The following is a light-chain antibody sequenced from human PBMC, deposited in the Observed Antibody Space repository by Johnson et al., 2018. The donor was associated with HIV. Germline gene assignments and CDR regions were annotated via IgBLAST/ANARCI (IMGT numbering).Light chain of an antibody. CDR2: DNN. Sequence: QSVLTQPPSVSAAPGQKVTISCSGSSSNIGNNYVSWYQQLPGTAHKLLIYDNNKRPSGIPDRFSGSKSGTSATLGITGLQTGDEADYYCATWDSSLNAYVFGAATKVAVL. CDR3: ATWDSSLNAYV. J-gene: IGLJ1*01. CDR1: SSNIGNNY. V-gene: IGLV1-51*01.